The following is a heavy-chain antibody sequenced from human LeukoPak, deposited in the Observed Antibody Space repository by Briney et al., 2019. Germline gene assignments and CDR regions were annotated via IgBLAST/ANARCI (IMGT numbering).Heavy chain of an antibody. Sequence: PGGSLRLSCAASGFTFSSYSMNWVRQAPGKGLEWVSSISSSSSYIYYADSVKGRFTISRDNAKNSLYLQMNSLRAEDTAVYYCAREWMSGGYLDYWGQGTLVTVSS. CDR1: GFTFSSYS. CDR2: ISSSSSYI. D-gene: IGHD5-12*01. J-gene: IGHJ4*02. CDR3: AREWMSGGYLDY. V-gene: IGHV3-21*01.